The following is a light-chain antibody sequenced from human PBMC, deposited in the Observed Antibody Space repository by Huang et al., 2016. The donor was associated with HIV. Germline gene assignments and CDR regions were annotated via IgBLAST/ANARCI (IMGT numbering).Light chain of an antibody. Sequence: IPLTPSPSSLSASVGDRVTITCRASQGIRTYLAWYQQRPGKAPTLLIHASSTLRSGISERFSGTGSGTDFTLTISNLQVEDFATYYCQQLKSYPYTFGQGTTLGLK. V-gene: IGKV1-9*01. CDR3: QQLKSYPYT. CDR1: QGIRTY. CDR2: ASS. J-gene: IGKJ2*01.